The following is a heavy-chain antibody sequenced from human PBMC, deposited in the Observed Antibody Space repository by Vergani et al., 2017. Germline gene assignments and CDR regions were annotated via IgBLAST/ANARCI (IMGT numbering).Heavy chain of an antibody. Sequence: VQLVESGGGLVKPGGSLRLSCAASGFTFSSYAMSWVRQAPGKGLEWVSAISGSGGSTYYADSVKGRFTISRDNSKNTLYLQMNSLRAEDTAVYFCAKVRYDSSGYYSPFDYWGQGTLVTVSS. J-gene: IGHJ4*02. CDR2: ISGSGGST. CDR3: AKVRYDSSGYYSPFDY. D-gene: IGHD3-22*01. CDR1: GFTFSSYA. V-gene: IGHV3-23*04.